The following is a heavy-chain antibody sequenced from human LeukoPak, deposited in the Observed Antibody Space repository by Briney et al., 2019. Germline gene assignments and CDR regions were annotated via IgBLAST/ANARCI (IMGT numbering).Heavy chain of an antibody. D-gene: IGHD3-10*01. Sequence: SETLSLTCAVYGGSFSGYYWSGSRQPPGKGLEWSGEINHSGITNYNPSLKSRVTISVDTSKNQFSLKLSSGTAADTAVYYCARESKLFFGETRWGQGTLVTVSS. J-gene: IGHJ4*02. CDR2: INHSGIT. CDR3: ARESKLFFGETR. CDR1: GGSFSGYY. V-gene: IGHV4-34*01.